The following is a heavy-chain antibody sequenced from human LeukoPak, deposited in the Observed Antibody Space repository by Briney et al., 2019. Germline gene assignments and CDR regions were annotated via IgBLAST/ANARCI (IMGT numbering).Heavy chain of an antibody. D-gene: IGHD3-22*01. Sequence: GESLKISCKGSGYSFTSYWIGWVRQMPGKGLEWMGIIYPGDSDTRYSPSFQGQVTISADKSINTAYLQWSSLKASDTAMYYCARQLDYYDSSGYYDYWGQGTLVTVSS. J-gene: IGHJ4*02. V-gene: IGHV5-51*01. CDR3: ARQLDYYDSSGYYDY. CDR1: GYSFTSYW. CDR2: IYPGDSDT.